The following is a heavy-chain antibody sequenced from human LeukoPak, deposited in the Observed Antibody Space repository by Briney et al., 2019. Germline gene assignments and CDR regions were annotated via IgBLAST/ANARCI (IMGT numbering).Heavy chain of an antibody. CDR2: ISGSGGST. D-gene: IGHD5-12*01. J-gene: IGHJ4*02. Sequence: GGSLRLSCAAFGFTFSSYAMHWVRQAPGKGLEWVSAISGSGGSTYYADSVKGRFTISRDNSKSTLYLQMNSLRAEDTAVYYCAKDVDIVATAPFDYWGQGTLVTVSS. V-gene: IGHV3-23*01. CDR3: AKDVDIVATAPFDY. CDR1: GFTFSSYA.